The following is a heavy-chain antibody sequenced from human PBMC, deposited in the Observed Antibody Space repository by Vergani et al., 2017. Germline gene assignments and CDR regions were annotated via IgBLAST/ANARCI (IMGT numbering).Heavy chain of an antibody. CDR3: ARGMTTETTDLDGFDI. CDR2: IRYDGSNK. V-gene: IGHV3-30*02. J-gene: IGHJ3*02. CDR1: GFTFSSYG. D-gene: IGHD4-17*01. Sequence: QVQLVESGGGVVQPGGSLRLSCAASGFTFSSYGMHWVRQAPGKGLEWVAFIRYDGSNKYYADSVKGRFTISRDNSKNTLYLQMNSLRPEDTAVYYCARGMTTETTDLDGFDIWGQGTMVSVSS.